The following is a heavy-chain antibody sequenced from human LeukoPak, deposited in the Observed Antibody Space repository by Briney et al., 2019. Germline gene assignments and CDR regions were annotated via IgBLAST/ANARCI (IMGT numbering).Heavy chain of an antibody. J-gene: IGHJ4*02. V-gene: IGHV1-8*01. Sequence: ASVKVSCRTSGYTFTNYDINWVRQATGQGLEWLGWMSPNNGDTGYAQKFQGRVTMTRDTSTNTAYMELSGLTSEDTAVYYCARNPPRTGDFNSWGQGALVTVSS. D-gene: IGHD7-27*01. CDR1: GYTFTNYD. CDR2: MSPNNGDT. CDR3: ARNPPRTGDFNS.